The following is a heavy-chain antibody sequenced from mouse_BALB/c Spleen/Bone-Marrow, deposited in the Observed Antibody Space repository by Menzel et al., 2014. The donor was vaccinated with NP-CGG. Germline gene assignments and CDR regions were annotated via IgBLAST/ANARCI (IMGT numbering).Heavy chain of an antibody. CDR2: IDPANGNT. V-gene: IGHV14-3*02. D-gene: IGHD2-4*01. CDR3: AVYDYEGFAY. CDR1: GFNIKDTY. Sequence: EVKLAESGAELVKPGASVKLSCTASGFNIKDTYMHWVKQRPEQGPEWIGRIDPANGNTKYDPKFQGKANITADTSSNTAYLQLSSLTSEDTAVYYCAVYDYEGFAYWGQGTLVTVSA. J-gene: IGHJ3*01.